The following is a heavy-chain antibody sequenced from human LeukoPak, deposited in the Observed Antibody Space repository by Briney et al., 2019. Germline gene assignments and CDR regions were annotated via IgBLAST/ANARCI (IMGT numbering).Heavy chain of an antibody. D-gene: IGHD5-24*01. CDR2: IHYSGST. V-gene: IGHV4-59*01. Sequence: SETLSLTCTVSGGSISSYYWSWIRQPPGKGLEWIGYIHYSGSTNNNPSLKSRVTISVDTSKNQFSLNVSSVTAADTAVYYCARTRRDGYNFYYYYYMDVWGKGTTVTISS. J-gene: IGHJ6*03. CDR3: ARTRRDGYNFYYYYYMDV. CDR1: GGSISSYY.